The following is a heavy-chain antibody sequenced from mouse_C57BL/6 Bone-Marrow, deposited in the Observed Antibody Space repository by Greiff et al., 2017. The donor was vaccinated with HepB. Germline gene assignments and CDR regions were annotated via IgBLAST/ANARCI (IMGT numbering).Heavy chain of an antibody. Sequence: QVQLQQPGAELVKPGASVKLSCKASGYTFTSYWMHWVKQRPGQGLEWIGMIHPNCGSTNYNEKFKSKATLTVDKSSSTPYMQLSSLTSEDSAVYYCARGPLYGGCDYWGQGTTLTVSA. CDR3: ARGPLYGGCDY. CDR2: IHPNCGST. CDR1: GYTFTSYW. V-gene: IGHV1-64*01. J-gene: IGHJ2*01. D-gene: IGHD1-1*02.